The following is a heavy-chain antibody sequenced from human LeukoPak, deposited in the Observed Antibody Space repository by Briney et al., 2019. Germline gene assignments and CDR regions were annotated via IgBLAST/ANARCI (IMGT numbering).Heavy chain of an antibody. D-gene: IGHD6-13*01. Sequence: GGSLRLSCAASGFTFSSYSMNWVRQAPGKGPEWVSYISSSSSTIYYADSVKGRFTISRDNAKNSLYLQMNSLRDEDTAVYYCARGLVRTIQRTAAAGTTDFDYWGQGTLVTVSS. CDR3: ARGLVRTIQRTAAAGTTDFDY. V-gene: IGHV3-48*02. CDR2: ISSSSSTI. CDR1: GFTFSSYS. J-gene: IGHJ4*02.